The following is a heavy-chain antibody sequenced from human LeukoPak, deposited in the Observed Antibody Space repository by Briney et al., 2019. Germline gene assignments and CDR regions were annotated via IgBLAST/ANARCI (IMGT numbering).Heavy chain of an antibody. CDR2: ISSSTSYI. V-gene: IGHV3-21*01. J-gene: IGHJ4*02. Sequence: PGGSLRLSCAASGFTFSHYTMNWVRQAPGKGLEWVSSISSSTSYIYYADSVKGRFTISRDNAKNSLYLQMNSLRAEDTAVYYCARDRYGDYSFDYWGQGTLVTVSS. D-gene: IGHD4-17*01. CDR3: ARDRYGDYSFDY. CDR1: GFTFSHYT.